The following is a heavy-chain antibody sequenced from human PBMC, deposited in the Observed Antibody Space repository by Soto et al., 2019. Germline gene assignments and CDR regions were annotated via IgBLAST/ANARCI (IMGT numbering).Heavy chain of an antibody. CDR1: GGTFSSYA. V-gene: IGHV1-69*13. J-gene: IGHJ6*02. CDR3: ARDKSSGLSHYYYGMDV. Sequence: SVKHSCKASGGTFSSYAISWVRQAPGQGLEWMGGIIPIFGTANYAQKFQGRVTITADESTSTAYMELSSLRSEDTAVYYCARDKSSGLSHYYYGMDVWGQGTTVTVS. CDR2: IIPIFGTA. D-gene: IGHD6-19*01.